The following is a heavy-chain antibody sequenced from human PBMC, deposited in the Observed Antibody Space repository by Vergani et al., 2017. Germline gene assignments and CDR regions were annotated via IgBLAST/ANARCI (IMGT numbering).Heavy chain of an antibody. J-gene: IGHJ4*02. CDR1: GFTFSSYG. Sequence: VQLVESGGGLVQPGGSLRLSCSASGFTFSSYGMHWVRQAPGKGLEWVAVIWYDGSNKYYADSVKGRFTISRDNSKNTLYLQMSSLRSEDTAVYYCARGGSRGATADYWGQGTLVTVSS. CDR2: IWYDGSNK. D-gene: IGHD2-21*02. V-gene: IGHV3-33*08. CDR3: ARGGSRGATADY.